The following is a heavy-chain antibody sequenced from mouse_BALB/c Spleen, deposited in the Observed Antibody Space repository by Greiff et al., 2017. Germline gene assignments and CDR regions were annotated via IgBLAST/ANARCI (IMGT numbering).Heavy chain of an antibody. V-gene: IGHV5-6-3*01. CDR2: INSNGGST. CDR1: GFTFSSYG. D-gene: IGHD1-2*01. Sequence: EVQGVESGGGLVQPGGSLKLSCAASGFTFSSYGMSWVRQTPDKRLELVATINSNGGSTYYPDSVKGRFTISRDNAKNTLYLQMSSLKSEDTARYYCARDRGYGRAWFAYWGQGTLVTVAA. J-gene: IGHJ3*01. CDR3: ARDRGYGRAWFAY.